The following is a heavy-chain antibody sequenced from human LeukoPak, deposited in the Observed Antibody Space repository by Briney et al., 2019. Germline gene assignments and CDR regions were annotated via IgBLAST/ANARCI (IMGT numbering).Heavy chain of an antibody. D-gene: IGHD6-13*01. Sequence: ASVKVSCKASVYTFTGYDMHWVRQAPRHGLECMGWINPNSGGTNYSQKFQSRVTMTRDTSISTAYMELSRLRSDDTAVYYCARGFSVAAAGISFDYWGQGTLVTVSS. J-gene: IGHJ4*02. CDR2: INPNSGGT. CDR3: ARGFSVAAAGISFDY. CDR1: VYTFTGYD. V-gene: IGHV1-2*02.